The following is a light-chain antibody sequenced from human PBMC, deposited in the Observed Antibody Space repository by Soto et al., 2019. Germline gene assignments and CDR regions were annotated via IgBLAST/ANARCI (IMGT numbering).Light chain of an antibody. CDR3: QQYGSSPQT. Sequence: EIVLTQSPGTLSLSPGERATLSCRARQSVNSTYLAWYQQKPGQAPRLLIYGASSRATGIPDRFSGSGSGTDFTLTISRLEPEDFAVYYCQQYGSSPQTFGPGTKVDIK. V-gene: IGKV3-20*01. CDR2: GAS. CDR1: QSVNSTY. J-gene: IGKJ3*01.